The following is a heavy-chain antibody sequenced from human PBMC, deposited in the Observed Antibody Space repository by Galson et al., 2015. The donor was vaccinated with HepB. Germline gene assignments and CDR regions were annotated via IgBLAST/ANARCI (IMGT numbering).Heavy chain of an antibody. CDR2: IKGDSGHI. J-gene: IGHJ3*02. V-gene: IGHV3-11*03. CDR3: AKVLRIAGASATTRAFDI. CDR1: GFTFSDFY. D-gene: IGHD6-25*01. Sequence: SLRLSCAASGFTFSDFYMSWIRQAPGKGPEWLAYIKGDSGHINYAASVRGRFTISRDNARSLLYLQLDSLRAEDTALYSCAKVLRIAGASATTRAFDIWGQGTVVTVSS.